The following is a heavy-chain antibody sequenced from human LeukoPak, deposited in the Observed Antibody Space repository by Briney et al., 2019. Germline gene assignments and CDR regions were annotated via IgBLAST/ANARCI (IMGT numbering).Heavy chain of an antibody. CDR1: GFTFTSSA. CDR3: AADPIRTLSYYDFWSGYYRGDSYYYYGMDV. Sequence: SVKVSCKASGFTFTSSAVQWVRQARGQRLEWIGWIVVGSGNTNYAQKFQERVTTTRDMSTSTAYMELSSLRSEDTAVYYCAADPIRTLSYYDFWSGYYRGDSYYYYGMDVWGQGTTVTVSS. D-gene: IGHD3-3*01. CDR2: IVVGSGNT. V-gene: IGHV1-58*01. J-gene: IGHJ6*02.